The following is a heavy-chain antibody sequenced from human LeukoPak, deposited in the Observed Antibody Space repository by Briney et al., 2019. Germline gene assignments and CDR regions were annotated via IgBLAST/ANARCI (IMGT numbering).Heavy chain of an antibody. CDR3: ARDRPYYDFWSGYFPGSYYMDV. CDR2: ISYDGSNK. Sequence: GGSLRLSCAASGFTFSSYAMHWVRQAPGKGLEWVAVISYDGSNKYYADSVKGRFTISRDNSKNTLYLQMNSLRAEDTAVYYCARDRPYYDFWSGYFPGSYYMDVWGKGTTVTVSS. D-gene: IGHD3-3*01. V-gene: IGHV3-30*04. J-gene: IGHJ6*03. CDR1: GFTFSSYA.